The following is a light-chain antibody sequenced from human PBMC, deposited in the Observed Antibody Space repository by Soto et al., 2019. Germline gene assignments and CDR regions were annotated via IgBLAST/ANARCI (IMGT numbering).Light chain of an antibody. Sequence: DLQMTQSPSSLSASVGDRVTITCRASRSISTYLNWFQQKPGKAPEVLIYATSSLQSGVPSRFSGSGSGTEFTLTISSLQPEDVATYYCQQTYSRLLSFGGGTKVEIK. J-gene: IGKJ4*01. CDR1: RSISTY. CDR3: QQTYSRLLS. CDR2: ATS. V-gene: IGKV1-39*01.